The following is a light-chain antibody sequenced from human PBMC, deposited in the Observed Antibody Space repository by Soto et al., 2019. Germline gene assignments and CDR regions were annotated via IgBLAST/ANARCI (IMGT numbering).Light chain of an antibody. J-gene: IGKJ2*01. Sequence: DIQMTQSPSALSASVGDRVTITCRASQSISVWLAWYQQKPGKAPKLLIYKASSLETGVPSRFSGSGYGTEFTLTISSMQPDDFATYYCQQYNGYPYTFGQGTKLEIK. V-gene: IGKV1-5*03. CDR2: KAS. CDR3: QQYNGYPYT. CDR1: QSISVW.